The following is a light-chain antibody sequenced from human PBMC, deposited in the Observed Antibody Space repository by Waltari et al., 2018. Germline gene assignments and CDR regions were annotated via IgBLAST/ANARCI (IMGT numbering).Light chain of an antibody. V-gene: IGKV1-39*01. CDR1: QTISNS. CDR3: QQSSSSPIT. CDR2: GSF. Sequence: DIQMTQSPPSLSASVGDRVTITCRASQTISNSLDWYQQKPGKAPKLLIYGSFILQSGVPSRCSGSGSGTDFTLTISSLQPEDFATYYCQQSSSSPITFGQGTRLEIK. J-gene: IGKJ5*01.